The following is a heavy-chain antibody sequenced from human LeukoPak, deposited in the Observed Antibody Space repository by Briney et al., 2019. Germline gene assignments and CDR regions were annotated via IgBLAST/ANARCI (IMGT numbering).Heavy chain of an antibody. V-gene: IGHV3-66*01. CDR3: ARGVLRGVYDY. D-gene: IGHD3-10*01. J-gene: IGHJ4*02. Sequence: GGSLRLSCAASGFTVGTVYMSWVRQAPGKGLEWVSIIYSTGNTYNSDSVKGRFTISRDNSRNTLYLQMNSLRGEDTAVYYCARGVLRGVYDYWGQGTLVTVSS. CDR2: IYSTGNT. CDR1: GFTVGTVY.